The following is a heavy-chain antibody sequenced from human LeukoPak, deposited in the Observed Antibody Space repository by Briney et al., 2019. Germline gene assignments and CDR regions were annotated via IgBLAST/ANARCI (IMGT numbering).Heavy chain of an antibody. CDR3: ARDWGSLYDSSGYLFDY. CDR2: IWYDGSNK. CDR1: GFTFSSYG. D-gene: IGHD3-22*01. J-gene: IGHJ4*02. Sequence: GGSLRLSCAASGFTFSSYGMHWVRQAPGKGLEWVAVIWYDGSNKYYADSVKGRFTISRDNSKNTLYLQMNSLRAEDTAVYYCARDWGSLYDSSGYLFDYWGQGALVTVSS. V-gene: IGHV3-33*01.